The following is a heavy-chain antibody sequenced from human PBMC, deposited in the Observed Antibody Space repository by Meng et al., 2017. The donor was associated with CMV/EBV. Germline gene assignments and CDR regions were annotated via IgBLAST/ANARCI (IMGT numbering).Heavy chain of an antibody. Sequence: SETLSLTCTVSGYSISSGYYWGWIRQPPGKGLEWIGSIYYSGSTYYNPSLKSRVTISVDTSKNQFSLKLSSVTAADTAVYYCARAYGQYYYYYYGMDVWGQGTTVTVSS. CDR3: ARAYGQYYYYYYGMDV. CDR2: IYYSGST. D-gene: IGHD3-10*01. J-gene: IGHJ6*02. V-gene: IGHV4-38-2*02. CDR1: GYSISSGYY.